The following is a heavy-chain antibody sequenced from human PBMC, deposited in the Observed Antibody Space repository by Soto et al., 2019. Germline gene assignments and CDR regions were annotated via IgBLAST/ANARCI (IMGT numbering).Heavy chain of an antibody. Sequence: ASVKVSCKASGFSFTGYYIHWLRQAPGQGLEWMGWINAHSGGTEYAQKSQGRVTLTRDTSIATAYLTLTSLTSDDTALYYCAKDLTRQLAYWLDPWGQGTQVTVSS. CDR1: GFSFTGYY. CDR3: AKDLTRQLAYWLDP. J-gene: IGHJ5*02. V-gene: IGHV1-2*02. D-gene: IGHD6-6*01. CDR2: INAHSGGT.